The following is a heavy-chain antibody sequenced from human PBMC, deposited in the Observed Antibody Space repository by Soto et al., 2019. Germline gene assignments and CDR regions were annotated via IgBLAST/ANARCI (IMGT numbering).Heavy chain of an antibody. J-gene: IGHJ6*02. D-gene: IGHD3-10*01. V-gene: IGHV1-18*01. CDR2: ISGYNGRT. Sequence: QIQLVQSGPDVKKPGASVKVSCKASGYTFSTYGLSWGRQAPGQGLEWMGWISGYNGRTNYAQKFRGRVTLTTDTSASTAYMELRSLRPDDTAMYYCARDNRKELWVEGLNAMDVWGQGTTVTVSS. CDR1: GYTFSTYG. CDR3: ARDNRKELWVEGLNAMDV.